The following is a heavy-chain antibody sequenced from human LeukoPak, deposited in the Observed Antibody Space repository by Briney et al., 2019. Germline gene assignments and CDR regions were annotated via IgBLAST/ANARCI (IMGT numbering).Heavy chain of an antibody. CDR2: IYHSGST. Sequence: SETLSLTCAVSGGSISSGGYSWSWIRQPPGKGLEWIGYIYHSGSTYYNPSLKSRVTISVDRSKNQFSLKLSSVTAADTAVYYCARDTGYCSAGSCYHNYFDFWGQGTLVTVSS. CDR3: ARDTGYCSAGSCYHNYFDF. J-gene: IGHJ4*02. CDR1: GGSISSGGYS. V-gene: IGHV4-30-2*01. D-gene: IGHD2-15*01.